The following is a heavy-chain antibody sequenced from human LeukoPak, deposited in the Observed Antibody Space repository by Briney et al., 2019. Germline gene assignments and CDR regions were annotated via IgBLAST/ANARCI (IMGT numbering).Heavy chain of an antibody. CDR1: GFTFSRYA. V-gene: IGHV3-23*01. CDR3: AKGLSTRYYYSYMDV. J-gene: IGHJ6*03. Sequence: PGGSLTLSCAASGFTFSRYAMSWARQAPGKGLEWVSAISGSGGSTYYTDSLKGRFTISIDNSKNTLYLQMNSLTAEDTAVYYCAKGLSTRYYYSYMDVWGKGTTVTVSS. D-gene: IGHD2-2*01. CDR2: ISGSGGST.